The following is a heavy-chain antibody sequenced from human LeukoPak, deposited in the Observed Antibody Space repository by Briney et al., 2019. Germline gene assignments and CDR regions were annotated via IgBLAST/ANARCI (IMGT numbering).Heavy chain of an antibody. CDR3: ARGNSVRDEAWWFNP. D-gene: IGHD5-24*01. CDR1: GGTFSSYA. V-gene: IGHV1-69*05. Sequence: SVKVSCKASGGTFSSYAISWVRQAPGQGLEWMGGIIPIIGTANYAQKFQGRVTLTRDMSTSTDYLELSSLRSEDTAVYYCARGNSVRDEAWWFNPWGQGTLVTVSS. CDR2: IIPIIGTA. J-gene: IGHJ5*02.